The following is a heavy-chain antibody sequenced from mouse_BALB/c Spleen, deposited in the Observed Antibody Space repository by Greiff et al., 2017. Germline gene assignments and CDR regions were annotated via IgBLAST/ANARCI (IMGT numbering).Heavy chain of an antibody. Sequence: VMLVESGGGLVKPGGSLKLSCAASGFTFSSYAMSWVRQSPEKRLEWVAEISSGGSYTYYPDTVTGRFTISRDNAKNTLYLEMSSLRSEDTTMYYCARYDYGSSPWFAYWGQGTLVTVSA. J-gene: IGHJ3*01. V-gene: IGHV5-9-4*01. CDR1: GFTFSSYA. D-gene: IGHD1-1*01. CDR3: ARYDYGSSPWFAY. CDR2: ISSGGSYT.